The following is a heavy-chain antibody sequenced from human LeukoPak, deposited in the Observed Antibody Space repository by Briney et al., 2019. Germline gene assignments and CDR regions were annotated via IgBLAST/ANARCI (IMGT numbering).Heavy chain of an antibody. Sequence: PSETLSLTCTVSGDSVSNDFYYWGWIRQPPGKGLEWVACLSHRGNTWYNPSLESRVTISVDTSKNRFSLKLSSVTAADTAVYYCARDGWGRAFDIWGQGTMVTVSS. V-gene: IGHV4-39*07. CDR1: GDSVSNDFYY. D-gene: IGHD1-26*01. CDR3: ARDGWGRAFDI. J-gene: IGHJ3*02. CDR2: LSHRGNT.